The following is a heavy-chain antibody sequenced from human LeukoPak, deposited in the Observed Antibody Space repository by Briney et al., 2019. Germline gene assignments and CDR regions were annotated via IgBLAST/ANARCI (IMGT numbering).Heavy chain of an antibody. D-gene: IGHD1-26*01. Sequence: PGGSLRLSCEASGFTVSSNYMSWVRQAPGKGLEWVANIKRDGSEKYYVDSVKGRFTISRDNAKNSLYLQMNSLRVEDTAVYYCTRMQRGNSGDYWGQGTLVTVSS. CDR1: GFTVSSNY. V-gene: IGHV3-7*01. CDR3: TRMQRGNSGDY. CDR2: IKRDGSEK. J-gene: IGHJ4*02.